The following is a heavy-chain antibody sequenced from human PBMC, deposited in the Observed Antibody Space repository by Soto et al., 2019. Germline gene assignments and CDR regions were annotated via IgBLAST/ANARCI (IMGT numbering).Heavy chain of an antibody. Sequence: GGSLRLSCAASGFTFSSYWMHWVRQAPGKGLVWVSRINSDGSSTSYADSVKGRFTISRDNAKNTLYLQMNSLRAEDTAVYYCAREEEMATINRDYYYYYGMDVWGQGTTVTVSS. CDR2: INSDGSST. CDR1: GFTFSSYW. CDR3: AREEEMATINRDYYYYYGMDV. D-gene: IGHD5-12*01. J-gene: IGHJ6*02. V-gene: IGHV3-74*01.